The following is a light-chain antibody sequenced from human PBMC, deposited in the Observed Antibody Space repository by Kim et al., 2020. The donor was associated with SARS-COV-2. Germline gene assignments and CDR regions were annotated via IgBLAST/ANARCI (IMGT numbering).Light chain of an antibody. CDR1: DIGTKS. CDR3: QVWDGASDHAV. CDR2: YDN. J-gene: IGLJ7*01. Sequence: SYELTQPPSVSVAQGKTARITCGGSDIGTKSVHWYQQKPGQAPVLVIFYDNDRPSGIPERFSGSISGNTATLTLSRVEAGDEADYYCQVWDGASDHAVFG. V-gene: IGLV3-21*04.